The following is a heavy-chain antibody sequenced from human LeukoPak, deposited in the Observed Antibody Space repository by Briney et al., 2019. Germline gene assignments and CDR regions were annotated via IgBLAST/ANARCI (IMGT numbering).Heavy chain of an antibody. CDR2: IYHSGST. J-gene: IGHJ4*02. CDR3: ARDRYYYDSSGYYNIFDY. CDR1: GYSISSGYY. Sequence: SETLSLTCTVSGYSISSGYYWGWIRQPPGKGLEWIGSIYHSGSTNYNPSLKSRVTISVDTSRNQFSLKLSSVTAADTAVYYCARDRYYYDSSGYYNIFDYWGQGTLVTVSS. V-gene: IGHV4-38-2*02. D-gene: IGHD3-22*01.